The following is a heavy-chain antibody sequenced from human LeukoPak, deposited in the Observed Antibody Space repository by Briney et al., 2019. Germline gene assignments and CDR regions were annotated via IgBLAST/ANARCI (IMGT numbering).Heavy chain of an antibody. J-gene: IGHJ5*02. CDR2: IYYSGST. CDR1: GGSISSYY. V-gene: IGHV4-59*01. CDR3: AREVITMVQGDWFDP. D-gene: IGHD3-10*01. Sequence: SETLSLTCTVSGGSISSYYWSWIRQPPGKGLEWIGYIYYSGSTNYNPSLKSRVTTSVDTSKNQFSLKLSSVTAADTAVYYCAREVITMVQGDWFDPWGQGTLVTVSS.